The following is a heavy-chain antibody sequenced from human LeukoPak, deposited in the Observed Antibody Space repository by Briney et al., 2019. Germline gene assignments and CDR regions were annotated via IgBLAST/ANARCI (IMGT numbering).Heavy chain of an antibody. D-gene: IGHD6-13*01. CDR1: GGSFSGYY. CDR2: INHSGTT. V-gene: IGHV4-34*01. Sequence: PSETLSLTCAVYGGSFSGYYWNWIRQPPGRGLEWIGEINHSGTTNYNPSLKSRVTISIDTSKNQFSLKLSSVTSADTAVYYCARGESSSFGPWVAEADYWGQGTLVTVSS. CDR3: ARGESSSFGPWVAEADY. J-gene: IGHJ4*02.